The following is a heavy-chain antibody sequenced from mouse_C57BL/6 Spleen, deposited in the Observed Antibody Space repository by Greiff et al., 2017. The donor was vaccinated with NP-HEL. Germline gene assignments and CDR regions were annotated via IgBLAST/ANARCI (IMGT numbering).Heavy chain of an antibody. J-gene: IGHJ3*01. V-gene: IGHV6-3*01. CDR3: TSPSYYSNVAWFAY. CDR2: IRLKSDNYAT. CDR1: GFTFSNYW. D-gene: IGHD2-5*01. Sequence: DVKLQESGGGLVQPGGSMKLSCVASGFTFSNYWMNWVRQSPEKGLEWVAQIRLKSDNYATHYAESVKGRFTISRDDSNSRVYLQMNNLRAEDTGIYYCTSPSYYSNVAWFAYWGQGTLVTVSA.